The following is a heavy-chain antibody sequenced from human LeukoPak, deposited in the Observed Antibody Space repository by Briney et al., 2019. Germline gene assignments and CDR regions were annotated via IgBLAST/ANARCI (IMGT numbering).Heavy chain of an antibody. D-gene: IGHD4-17*01. V-gene: IGHV3-74*01. CDR3: ASLGDYGDFDY. CDR1: GFTFSSYW. CDR2: INSDGSST. Sequence: GGSLRLSCAASGFTFSSYWMHWVRQAPGKGLVWVSRINSDGSSTSYADSVKGRFTISRDNAKNTLYLQMNSLRAEDTAVYYCASLGDYGDFDYWGQGTLVTVSS. J-gene: IGHJ4*02.